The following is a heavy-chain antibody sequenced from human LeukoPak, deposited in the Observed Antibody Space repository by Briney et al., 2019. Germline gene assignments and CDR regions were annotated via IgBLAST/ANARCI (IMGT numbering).Heavy chain of an antibody. V-gene: IGHV3-30-3*01. J-gene: IGHJ4*02. Sequence: PGRSLRLSCAASGFTFSSYAMHWVRQAPGKGLEWVAVISYDGSNKNYADSVKGRFTISRDNSKNTLYLQMNSLRAEDTAVYYCARDSGKYYYGSGSYLNYWGQGTLVTVSS. CDR2: ISYDGSNK. CDR1: GFTFSSYA. D-gene: IGHD3-10*01. CDR3: ARDSGKYYYGSGSYLNY.